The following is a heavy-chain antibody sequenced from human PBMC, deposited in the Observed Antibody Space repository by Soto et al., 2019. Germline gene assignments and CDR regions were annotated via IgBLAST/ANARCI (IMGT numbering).Heavy chain of an antibody. CDR2: IKSKTDGETS. CDR1: GFTFSNAW. D-gene: IGHD3-22*01. J-gene: IGHJ5*02. Sequence: EVRLVESGGGLVKPGGSLRLSCAASGFTFSNAWMTWVRQAPGKGLEWVGRIKSKTDGETSDYAAPVKGRFTVSRDDSKSTMYLQMNRLTTEVTALYYCTTGITVILVGTNWFDPWGEGTLVTVSS. V-gene: IGHV3-15*01. CDR3: TTGITVILVGTNWFDP.